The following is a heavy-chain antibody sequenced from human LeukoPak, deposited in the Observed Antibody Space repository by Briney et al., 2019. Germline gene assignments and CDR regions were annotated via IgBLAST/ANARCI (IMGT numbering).Heavy chain of an antibody. Sequence: GGSLRLSCAASGLPFRSYAMHWVRQAPGKGLEWVAFIRYDGSYKYYGDSVKGRSTISRDNSKNTLYLQMNSLRAEDTAVYYCARAGFTFSDYFGSFFDYWGQGTLVTVSS. V-gene: IGHV3-30*02. CDR3: ARAGFTFSDYFGSFFDY. J-gene: IGHJ4*02. D-gene: IGHD3-10*01. CDR2: IRYDGSYK. CDR1: GLPFRSYA.